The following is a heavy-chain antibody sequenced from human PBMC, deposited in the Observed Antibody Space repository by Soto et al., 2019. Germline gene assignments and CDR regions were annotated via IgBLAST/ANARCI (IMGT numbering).Heavy chain of an antibody. Sequence: AASVKVSCKASGYTFTSYAMHWVRQAPGQRLEWMGWINAGNGNTKYSQKFQGRVTITRDTSASTAYMELSSLRSEDTAVYYCARGVGLYSGYDYWGQGTLVTVSS. CDR1: GYTFTSYA. V-gene: IGHV1-3*01. J-gene: IGHJ4*02. CDR2: INAGNGNT. CDR3: ARGVGLYSGYDY. D-gene: IGHD5-12*01.